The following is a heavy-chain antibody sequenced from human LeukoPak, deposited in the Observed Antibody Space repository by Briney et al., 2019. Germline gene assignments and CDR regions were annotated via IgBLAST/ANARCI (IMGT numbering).Heavy chain of an antibody. CDR1: GFTFSDYY. Sequence: GGSLRLSCAASGFTFSDYYMSWIRQAPGKGLEWVSYISSSGSYTNYADSVKGRFTISRDNAKNSLYLQMNSLRDEDTAVYYCARDYGHHGEYFDYWGQGTLVTVSS. D-gene: IGHD3-10*01. CDR2: ISSSGSYT. V-gene: IGHV3-11*06. J-gene: IGHJ4*02. CDR3: ARDYGHHGEYFDY.